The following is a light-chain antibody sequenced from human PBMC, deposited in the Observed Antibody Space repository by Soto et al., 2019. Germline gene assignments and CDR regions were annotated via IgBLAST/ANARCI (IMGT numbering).Light chain of an antibody. CDR2: EVA. CDR3: SSHADSYNWV. V-gene: IGLV2-8*01. J-gene: IGLJ3*02. Sequence: QSALTQPPSASGSPGQSVTISCTGTNSDVGGYDYVSWYQQHPDKAPKLMIYEVAKRPSGVPDRFSGSKSGNTASLTVSGLQAEDEADYYCSSHADSYNWVFGGGTKVTVL. CDR1: NSDVGGYDY.